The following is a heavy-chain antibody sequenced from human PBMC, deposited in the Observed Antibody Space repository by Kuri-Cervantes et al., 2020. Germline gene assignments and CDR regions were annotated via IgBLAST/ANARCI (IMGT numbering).Heavy chain of an antibody. CDR1: GFTVSSNY. CDR2: IYSGGST. D-gene: IGHD6-13*01. CDR3: ARDKTSSSWRTSGRYYYGMDV. Sequence: LSLTCAASGFTVSSNYMSWVRQAPGKGLEWVSVIYSGGSTYYADSVKGRFTISRDNSKNTLYLQMNSLRAEDTAVYYCARDKTSSSWRTSGRYYYGMDVWGQGTTVTVSS. V-gene: IGHV3-66*01. J-gene: IGHJ6*02.